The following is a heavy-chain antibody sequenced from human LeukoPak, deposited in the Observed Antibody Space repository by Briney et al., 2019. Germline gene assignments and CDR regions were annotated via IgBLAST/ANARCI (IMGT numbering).Heavy chain of an antibody. CDR1: GRSFSSYS. D-gene: IGHD3-3*01. CDR3: AGIFGVVTRLDY. V-gene: IGHV4-59*08. Sequence: SETLSLTCAVYGRSFSSYSWSWIRQAPGKGLEWIGYIYYSGSTNYNPPLKSRVTISVDTSKNQFSLKLSSVTAADTAVYYCAGIFGVVTRLDYWGQGTLVTVSS. J-gene: IGHJ4*02. CDR2: IYYSGST.